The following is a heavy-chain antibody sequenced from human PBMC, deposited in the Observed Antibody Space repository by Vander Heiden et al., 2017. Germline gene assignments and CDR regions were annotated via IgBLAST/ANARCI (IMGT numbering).Heavy chain of an antibody. CDR1: GFTFSRYA. Sequence: QVQLVESGGGVVQPGRSLRLSCPASGFTFSRYAMHWVRQAPGKGLEWVAVISYDGSNKYYADSVKGRFTISRDNSKNTLYLQMNSLRAEDTAVYYCARGPSEWELPLLALIDYWGQGTLVTVSS. CDR3: ARGPSEWELPLLALIDY. J-gene: IGHJ4*02. D-gene: IGHD1-26*01. V-gene: IGHV3-30-3*01. CDR2: ISYDGSNK.